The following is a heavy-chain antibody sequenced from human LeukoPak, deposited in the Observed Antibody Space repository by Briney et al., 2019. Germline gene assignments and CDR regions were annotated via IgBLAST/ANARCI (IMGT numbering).Heavy chain of an antibody. CDR1: GFTFSSYG. CDR2: IWYDGSNK. J-gene: IGHJ3*02. D-gene: IGHD6-13*01. CDR3: ARVKYSSSRGAFDI. V-gene: IGHV3-33*01. Sequence: GGSLRLSCAASGFTFSSYGMHWVRQAPGKGLEWVAVIWYDGSNKYYADSVKGRFTISRDNSKNTLYLQMNSLRAEDTAVYYCARVKYSSSRGAFDIWGQGTMVTVSS.